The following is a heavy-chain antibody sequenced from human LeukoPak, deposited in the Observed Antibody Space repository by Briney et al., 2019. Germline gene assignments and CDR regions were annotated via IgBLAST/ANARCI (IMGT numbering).Heavy chain of an antibody. J-gene: IGHJ6*02. V-gene: IGHV4-30-2*01. D-gene: IGHD2-15*01. CDR2: IYHSGST. CDR1: GGSISSGGYS. CDR3: ARGGGSCYSCYYYYGMDV. Sequence: SQTLSLTCAVSGGSISSGGYSWSWIQQPPGKGLEWIGYIYHSGSTYYNPSLKSRVTISVDRSKNQFSLKLSSVTAADTAVYYCARGGGSCYSCYYYYGMDVWGQGTTVTVSS.